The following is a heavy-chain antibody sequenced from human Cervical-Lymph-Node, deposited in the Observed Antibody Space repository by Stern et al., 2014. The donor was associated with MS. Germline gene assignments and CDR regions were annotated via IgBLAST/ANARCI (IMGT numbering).Heavy chain of an antibody. V-gene: IGHV3-33*01. Sequence: VQLVESGGGVVQPGRSLRLSCAASGFTFSSYGMHWVRQAPGKGLEWVAVIWYAGSNKYYADSVKGRFTISRDNSKNTLYLQMNSLRAEDTAVYYCATDNTVTTDYYYYYGMDVWGQGTTVTVSS. CDR3: ATDNTVTTDYYYYYGMDV. CDR1: GFTFSSYG. J-gene: IGHJ6*02. D-gene: IGHD4-17*01. CDR2: IWYAGSNK.